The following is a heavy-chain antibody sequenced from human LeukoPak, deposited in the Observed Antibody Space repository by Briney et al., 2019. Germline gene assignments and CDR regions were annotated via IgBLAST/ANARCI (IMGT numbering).Heavy chain of an antibody. CDR1: GFTFSSYW. CDR3: ARDPGGRIVGATGSDY. V-gene: IGHV3-74*01. Sequence: GGSLRLSCAASGFTFSSYWMHWVRQAPGKGLGWGSRINSDGSSTSYADSVRGRFSISRDNSKNTLYLQMNSLRAEDTAVYYCARDPGGRIVGATGSDYWGQGTLVTVSS. D-gene: IGHD1-26*01. J-gene: IGHJ4*02. CDR2: INSDGSST.